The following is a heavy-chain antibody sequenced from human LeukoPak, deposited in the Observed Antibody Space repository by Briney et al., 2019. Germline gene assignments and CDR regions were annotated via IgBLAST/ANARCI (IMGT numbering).Heavy chain of an antibody. Sequence: PSETLSLTCTVSGGSISSYYWSWIRQPAGKGLEWIGRIYTSGSTNYNPSLKSRVTMSVDTSKNQFSPKLSSVTAADTAVYYCARDGGIAAAVGDAFDIWGQGTMVTVSS. CDR2: IYTSGST. V-gene: IGHV4-4*07. CDR3: ARDGGIAAAVGDAFDI. D-gene: IGHD6-13*01. CDR1: GGSISSYY. J-gene: IGHJ3*02.